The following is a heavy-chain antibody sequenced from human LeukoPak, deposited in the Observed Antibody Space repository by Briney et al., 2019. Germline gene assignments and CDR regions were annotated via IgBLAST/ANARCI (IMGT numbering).Heavy chain of an antibody. Sequence: SETLSLTCTVSSYSISSGYYWGRIRQPPGKGLEWIGSIYHSGSTYYNPSLKSRDTISVDTSKNQFSLKLSSVTAADTAVYYCARDERLLYFDYWGQGTLVTVSS. J-gene: IGHJ4*02. V-gene: IGHV4-38-2*02. CDR1: SYSISSGYY. CDR3: ARDERLLYFDY. CDR2: IYHSGST.